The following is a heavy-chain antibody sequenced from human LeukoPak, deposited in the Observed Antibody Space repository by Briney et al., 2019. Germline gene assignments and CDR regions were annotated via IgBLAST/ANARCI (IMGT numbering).Heavy chain of an antibody. J-gene: IGHJ2*01. D-gene: IGHD1-26*01. V-gene: IGHV3-74*01. CDR3: ARDAGYDIGYYVGSGWYFDL. CDR2: INSDGSST. CDR1: GFTFSDYW. Sequence: DPGGSLRLSCAASGFTFSDYWMHWVRQAPGKGLMWVSHINSDGSSTNYADSVKGRFTISRDNAKNTLYLQMNSLSAEDTATYYCARDAGYDIGYYVGSGWYFDLWGRGTLVTVSS.